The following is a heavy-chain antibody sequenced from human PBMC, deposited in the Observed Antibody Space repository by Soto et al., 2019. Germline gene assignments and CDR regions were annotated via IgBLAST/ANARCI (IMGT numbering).Heavy chain of an antibody. J-gene: IGHJ4*02. Sequence: GGSLRLSCAASGFTFSSYAMSWVRQAPGKGLEWVSAISGSGGSTYYADSVKGRFTISRDNSKNTLYLQMNSLRAEDTAVYYCAKVPPIVVVPAALFDYWGQGTLVTVSS. CDR1: GFTFSSYA. D-gene: IGHD2-2*01. CDR2: ISGSGGST. CDR3: AKVPPIVVVPAALFDY. V-gene: IGHV3-23*01.